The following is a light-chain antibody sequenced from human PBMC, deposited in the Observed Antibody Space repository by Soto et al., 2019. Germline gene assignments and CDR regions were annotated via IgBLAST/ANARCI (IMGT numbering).Light chain of an antibody. V-gene: IGLV8-61*01. J-gene: IGLJ2*01. CDR2: STN. Sequence: QTVVSQEPSFSVSPGETVTLTCGLTSASVLTSYYPSWYQQTPGQAPRTLIYSTNIRSSGVPDRFSGSILGNKAALTITGAQADDESDYYCALYVGSGTVVFGGGTKGTVL. CDR3: ALYVGSGTVV. CDR1: SASVLTSYY.